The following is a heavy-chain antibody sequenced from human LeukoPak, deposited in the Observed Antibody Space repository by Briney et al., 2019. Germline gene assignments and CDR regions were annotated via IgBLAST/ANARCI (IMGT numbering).Heavy chain of an antibody. V-gene: IGHV1-18*01. CDR1: GYTFTSYG. CDR3: ARDTLGSSWYAILYYFDY. J-gene: IGHJ4*02. D-gene: IGHD6-13*01. Sequence: GASVKVSCKASGYTFTSYGISWVRQAPGQGLEWMGWISAYNGNTNYAQKLQGRVTMTTDTSTSTAYMELRSLRSDDTAVYYCARDTLGSSWYAILYYFDYWGQGTLVTVSS. CDR2: ISAYNGNT.